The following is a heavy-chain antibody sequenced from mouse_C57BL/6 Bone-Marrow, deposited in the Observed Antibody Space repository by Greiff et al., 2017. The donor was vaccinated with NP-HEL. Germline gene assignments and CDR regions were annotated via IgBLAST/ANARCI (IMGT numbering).Heavy chain of an antibody. CDR2: IDRASGNT. D-gene: IGHD1-1*01. Sequence: EVKLQESVAELVRPGASVKLSCTASGFNIKNTYMHWVKQRPEQGLEWIGRIDRASGNTKYAPKFQGKATITADTSSNTAYLQLSSLTSEDTAIYYCASYSGSFYWYFDVWGTGTTVTVSS. J-gene: IGHJ1*03. V-gene: IGHV14-3*01. CDR1: GFNIKNTY. CDR3: ASYSGSFYWYFDV.